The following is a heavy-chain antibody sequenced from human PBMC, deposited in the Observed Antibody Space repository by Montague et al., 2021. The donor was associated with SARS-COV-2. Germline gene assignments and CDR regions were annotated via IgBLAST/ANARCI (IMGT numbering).Heavy chain of an antibody. J-gene: IGHJ6*03. Sequence: SETLSPTCTVSGGSISSYYWSWIRQPPGKGLEWIGYIYYSGSTNXNPSLKSGLTISVDTSKNQFSLKLSSVTAANTAVYYCARALVPEEWLFGGDYYYYMDVWGKGTTVTVSS. CDR2: IYYSGST. V-gene: IGHV4-59*01. D-gene: IGHD3-3*01. CDR3: ARALVPEEWLFGGDYYYYMDV. CDR1: GGSISSYY.